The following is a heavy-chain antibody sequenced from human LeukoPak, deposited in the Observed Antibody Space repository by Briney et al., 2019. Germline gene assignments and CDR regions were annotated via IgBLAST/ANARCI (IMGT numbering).Heavy chain of an antibody. Sequence: SETLSLTCAVYGGSFSGYYWSWIRQHPGKGLEWIGYIYYSGSTYYNPSLKSRVTISVDTSKNQFSLKLSSVTAADTAVYYCARTARWFDPWGQGTLVTVSS. CDR2: IYYSGST. V-gene: IGHV4-31*11. CDR3: ARTARWFDP. CDR1: GGSFSGYY. J-gene: IGHJ5*02.